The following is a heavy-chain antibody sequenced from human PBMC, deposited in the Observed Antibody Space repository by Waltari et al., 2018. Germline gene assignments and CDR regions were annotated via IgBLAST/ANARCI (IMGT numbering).Heavy chain of an antibody. CDR1: GDSISDARYY. J-gene: IGHJ4*02. CDR3: VRRGDYHIYRSGMYFFDY. Sequence: LQMQASGPGLVKPSETLSLTCTVSGDSISDARYYWGWIRQSPGKGLEWIANIYYTGKDDHNPSLKSRFTISMDTSENQFSLTLSSVTPADTAIYYCVRRGDYHIYRSGMYFFDYWGQGTRVTVSS. CDR2: IYYTGKD. D-gene: IGHD3-10*01. V-gene: IGHV4-39*01.